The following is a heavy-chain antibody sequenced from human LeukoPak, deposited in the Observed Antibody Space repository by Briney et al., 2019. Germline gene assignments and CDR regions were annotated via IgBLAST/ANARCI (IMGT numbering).Heavy chain of an antibody. J-gene: IGHJ4*02. V-gene: IGHV3-21*01. D-gene: IGHD4-17*01. CDR3: ARLLGKFTVVPYSFDY. CDR1: GFTFSSYS. Sequence: GGSLRLSCAASGFTFSSYSMNWVRQAPGKGLEWVSSISSSSSYIYYADSVKGRFTISRDNAKNSLYLQMNSLRAEDTAVYFCARLLGKFTVVPYSFDYWGQGTLVTVSS. CDR2: ISSSSSYI.